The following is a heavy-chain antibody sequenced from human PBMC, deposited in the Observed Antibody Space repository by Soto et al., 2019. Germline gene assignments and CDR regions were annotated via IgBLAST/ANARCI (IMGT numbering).Heavy chain of an antibody. CDR2: IYYSGST. V-gene: IGHV4-39*01. J-gene: IGHJ4*02. CDR3: ASRGYGSGGSCPAVDY. D-gene: IGHD2-15*01. Sequence: QLQLQESGPGLVKPSETLSLTCTVSGGSISSSSYYWGWIRQPTGKGLEWIGSIYYSGSTYYNPSLKSRLTKSVDTPKNGVSLQLSCLTAADTAVYYCASRGYGSGGSCPAVDYWGQGTLVTVSS. CDR1: GGSISSSSYY.